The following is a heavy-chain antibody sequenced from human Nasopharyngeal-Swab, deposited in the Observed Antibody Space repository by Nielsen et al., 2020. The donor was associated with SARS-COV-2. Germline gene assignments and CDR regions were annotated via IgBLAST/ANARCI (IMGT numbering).Heavy chain of an antibody. CDR3: AIVVVIHSAMDV. CDR2: ISAYNGNT. D-gene: IGHD2-21*01. Sequence: WVRQAPGQGLEWMGWISAYNGNTNYAQKLQGRGTMTTDTSTSTAYMELRSLRSDGTAVYYCAIVVVIHSAMDVWGQGTTVTVSS. J-gene: IGHJ6*02. V-gene: IGHV1-18*01.